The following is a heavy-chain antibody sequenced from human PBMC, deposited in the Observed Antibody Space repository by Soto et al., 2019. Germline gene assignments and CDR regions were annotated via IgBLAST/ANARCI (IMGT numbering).Heavy chain of an antibody. V-gene: IGHV2-5*02. Sequence: QITLKESGPTLVKPTQTLTLTCTFSGFSLSTSGVGVGWIRQPPGKALEWLALIYWDDDKRYSPSLKNRLTITKDTSKTQVVLTMTNMDPVDTATYYCASRGHDRSGYYHDYCGHGTLVTVSS. CDR2: IYWDDDK. CDR1: GFSLSTSGVG. CDR3: ASRGHDRSGYYHDY. D-gene: IGHD3-22*01. J-gene: IGHJ4*01.